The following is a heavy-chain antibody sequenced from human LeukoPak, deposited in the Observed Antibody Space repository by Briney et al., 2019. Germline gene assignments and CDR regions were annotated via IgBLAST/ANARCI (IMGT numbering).Heavy chain of an antibody. Sequence: GGSLRLSCAASGYTFGDYGMSWVRQVPGKGLEWVSGTNRRGDITGYADFVKGRFTISRDNAKNSLYVEMNSLRVEDTAVYYCARLDASRREGYNSNYFDYWGQGTLVTVSS. CDR1: GYTFGDYG. CDR3: ARLDASRREGYNSNYFDY. D-gene: IGHD5-24*01. CDR2: TNRRGDIT. V-gene: IGHV3-20*04. J-gene: IGHJ4*02.